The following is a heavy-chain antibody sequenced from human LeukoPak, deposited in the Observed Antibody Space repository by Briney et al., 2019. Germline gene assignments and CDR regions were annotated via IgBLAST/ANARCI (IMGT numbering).Heavy chain of an antibody. CDR1: GFSFGDFA. CDR3: AKERRGYYMDV. CDR2: INWDARRT. V-gene: IGHV3-43D*04. Sequence: GGSLRLSCAASGFSFGDFAMQWVRQPPGKGLEWVSLINWDARRTYYADSVKGRFTISRDNSKNSLSLQTNSLRPEDTALYYCAKERRGYYMDVWGKGTTVTVSS. J-gene: IGHJ6*03. D-gene: IGHD3-10*01.